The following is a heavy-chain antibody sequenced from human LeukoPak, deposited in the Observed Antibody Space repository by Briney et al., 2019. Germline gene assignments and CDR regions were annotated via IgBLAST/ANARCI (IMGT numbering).Heavy chain of an antibody. CDR3: ARARRQWLVGANIRGDNPPYYYDY. V-gene: IGHV4-38-2*02. D-gene: IGHD6-19*01. CDR1: GYSISNSFY. Sequence: KASETLSLTCTVSGYSISNSFYWGWLRQPPGKGLEGIGSIYHSGDTYYNPSLKSRVTISVDTSKNQFSLKLSSVTAADTAVYYCARARRQWLVGANIRGDNPPYYYDYWGQGTLVTVSS. CDR2: IYHSGDT. J-gene: IGHJ4*02.